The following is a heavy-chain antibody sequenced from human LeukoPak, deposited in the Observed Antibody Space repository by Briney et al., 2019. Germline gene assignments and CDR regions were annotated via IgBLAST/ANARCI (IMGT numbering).Heavy chain of an antibody. D-gene: IGHD6-19*01. CDR3: ARKLKRKWYSSGWWGDYFDY. CDR1: GYTFTGYY. V-gene: IGHV1-2*02. CDR2: INPNSGGT. J-gene: IGHJ4*02. Sequence: ASVKVSCKASGYTFTGYYMHWVRQAPGQGLEWMGWINPNSGGTNYAQKFQGRVTMTRDTSISTAYMELSRLRSDDTAVYYCARKLKRKWYSSGWWGDYFDYWGQGTLVTVSS.